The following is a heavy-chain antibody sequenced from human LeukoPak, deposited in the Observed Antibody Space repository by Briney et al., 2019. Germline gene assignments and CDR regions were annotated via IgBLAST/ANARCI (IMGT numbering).Heavy chain of an antibody. J-gene: IGHJ4*02. Sequence: GGSLRLSCAVSGITLSNYGMSWVRQAPGKGLEWVAGISGSGGSTYYADSVKGRFTISRDNSKNTLYLQMNSLRAEDTAVYYCAKDHQTMIVVVMTDWGQGTLVTVSS. CDR2: ISGSGGST. CDR1: GITLSNYG. D-gene: IGHD3-22*01. V-gene: IGHV3-23*01. CDR3: AKDHQTMIVVVMTD.